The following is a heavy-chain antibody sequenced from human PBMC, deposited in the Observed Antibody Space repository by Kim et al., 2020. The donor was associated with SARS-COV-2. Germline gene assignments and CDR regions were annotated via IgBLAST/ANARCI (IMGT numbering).Heavy chain of an antibody. V-gene: IGHV3-30*02. J-gene: IGHJ5*02. D-gene: IGHD5-12*01. CDR3: ANAQADGYKYNWFDP. Sequence: ADAMQGRFTTSINNSTNTLYLQMNSLRAEDTAMYYCANAQADGYKYNWFDPWGQGTLVTVSS.